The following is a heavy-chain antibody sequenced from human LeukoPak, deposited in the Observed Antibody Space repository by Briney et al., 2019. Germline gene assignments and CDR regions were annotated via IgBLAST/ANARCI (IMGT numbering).Heavy chain of an antibody. CDR3: ARGQSYYPN. CDR1: GFTFSDYY. D-gene: IGHD1-26*01. Sequence: GGSLRLSCAASGFTFSDYYMSWIRQAPGKGLEWVSYISGSGGVTYYADSVKGRFTISRDNAKNSLYLQMNSLRVEDTAVYYCARGQSYYPNWGQGTLVTVSS. CDR2: ISGSGGVT. V-gene: IGHV3-11*01. J-gene: IGHJ4*02.